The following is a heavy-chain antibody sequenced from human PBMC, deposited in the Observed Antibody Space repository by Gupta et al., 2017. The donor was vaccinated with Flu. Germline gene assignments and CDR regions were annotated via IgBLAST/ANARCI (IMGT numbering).Heavy chain of an antibody. J-gene: IGHJ4*02. CDR3: ARGTDYDYGDYAAY. CDR2: ISSSSSYI. CDR1: GFTFSDYT. D-gene: IGHD4-17*01. V-gene: IGHV3-21*01. Sequence: EVQLVESGGGLVKPGGSLRLSCAASGFTFSDYTLNWVRQAPGKGMEWVSLISSSSSYIYYADSVRGRFTISRDNAKNSLYLQLSSLRVEDTAGYYCARGTDYDYGDYAAYWGQGTLVTGSA.